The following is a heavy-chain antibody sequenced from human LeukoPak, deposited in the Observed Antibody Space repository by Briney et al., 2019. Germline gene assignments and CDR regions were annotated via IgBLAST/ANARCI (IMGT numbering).Heavy chain of an antibody. J-gene: IGHJ4*02. CDR3: ARDPLVGATLAY. CDR1: GFTFSSYS. CDR2: ISSSSSTI. Sequence: GGSLRLSCAAPGFTFSSYSMNWVRQAPGKGLEWVSYISSSSSTIYYADSVKGRFTISRDNAKNSLYLQMNSLRDEDTAVYCCARDPLVGATLAYWGQGTLVTVSS. D-gene: IGHD1-26*01. V-gene: IGHV3-48*02.